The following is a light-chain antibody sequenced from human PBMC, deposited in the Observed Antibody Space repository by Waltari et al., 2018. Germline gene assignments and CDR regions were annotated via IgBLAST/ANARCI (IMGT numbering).Light chain of an antibody. Sequence: EIVLTQSPATLPLSPGERAPPSCRASQSVTSPLAWYQQKPGQAPRLLIYDASKRATGIPARFSGSGSGTDFTLTIGGLEPEDFAVYYCQQRSDWPFTFGQGTKLEI. J-gene: IGKJ2*01. V-gene: IGKV3-11*01. CDR3: QQRSDWPFT. CDR2: DAS. CDR1: QSVTSP.